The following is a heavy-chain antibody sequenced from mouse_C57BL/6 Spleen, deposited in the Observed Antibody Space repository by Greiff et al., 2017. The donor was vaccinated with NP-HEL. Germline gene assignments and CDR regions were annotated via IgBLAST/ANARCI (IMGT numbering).Heavy chain of an antibody. V-gene: IGHV2-6*01. J-gene: IGHJ4*01. CDR2: IWGVGST. Sequence: VQVVESGPGLVAPSQSLSITCTVSGFSLTSYGVDWVRQSPGKGLEWLGVIWGVGSTNYNSALKSRLSISKDNSKSQVFLKMNSLQTDDTAMYYCARSTMVTTRGYAMDYWGQGTSVTVSS. CDR3: ARSTMVTTRGYAMDY. D-gene: IGHD2-2*01. CDR1: GFSLTSYG.